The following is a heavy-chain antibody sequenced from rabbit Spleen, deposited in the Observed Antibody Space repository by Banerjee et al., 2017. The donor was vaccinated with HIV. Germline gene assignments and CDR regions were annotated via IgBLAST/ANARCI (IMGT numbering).Heavy chain of an antibody. CDR3: ARDLVGVIGWNFYL. CDR1: GFSFSSIYW. Sequence: QQQLVESGGGLVKPGASLTLTCTASGFSFSSIYWICWVRQAPGKGLEWIACINASTGKPVYATWAKGRFTISRTSSTTVTLRMTSLTAADRATYFCARDLVGVIGWNFYLWGQGTLVTVS. D-gene: IGHD1-1*01. CDR2: INASTGKP. V-gene: IGHV1S45*01. J-gene: IGHJ4*01.